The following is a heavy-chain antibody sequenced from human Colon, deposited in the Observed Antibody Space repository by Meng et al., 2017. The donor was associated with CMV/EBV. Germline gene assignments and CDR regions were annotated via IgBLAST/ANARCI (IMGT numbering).Heavy chain of an antibody. Sequence: SETLSLTCSVSGGSIDSHSYHWAWIRQPPGKGLEWIGSIYYSGSTYYNPSLKSRVTISVDTSKNQFSLKLSSVTAADTAVYYCARQGPFGGVIGGPYNWFDPWGQGTLVTVSS. V-gene: IGHV4-39*01. D-gene: IGHD3-16*02. CDR3: ARQGPFGGVIGGPYNWFDP. CDR2: IYYSGST. CDR1: GGSIDSHSYH. J-gene: IGHJ5*02.